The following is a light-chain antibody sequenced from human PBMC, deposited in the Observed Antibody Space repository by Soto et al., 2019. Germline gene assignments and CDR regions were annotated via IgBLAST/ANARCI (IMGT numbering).Light chain of an antibody. CDR3: SSYAGSNKLGV. V-gene: IGLV2-8*01. J-gene: IGLJ1*01. CDR1: SSDVGGYNY. Sequence: QSALTQPPSASGSPGQSVTISCTGTSSDVGGYNYVSWYQQHPGKAPKLMIYGVSKRPSGVPDRFSGSKSGNTASLTVSGLQAEDEADYYCSSYAGSNKLGVFGTGTKVTVL. CDR2: GVS.